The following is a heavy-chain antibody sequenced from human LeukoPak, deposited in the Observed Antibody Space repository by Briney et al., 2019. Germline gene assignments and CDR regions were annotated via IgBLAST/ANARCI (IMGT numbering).Heavy chain of an antibody. CDR3: AKDSIYYYDSSGYSDY. Sequence: GGSLRLSCVASGFTFRSRAMAWVRQAPGKGLEWVSGISGSGGNTYYADSVKGRFTISRDNSKNTLYPQMNSLRAEDTAVYYCAKDSIYYYDSSGYSDYWGQGTLVTVSS. V-gene: IGHV3-23*01. D-gene: IGHD3-22*01. J-gene: IGHJ4*02. CDR1: GFTFRSRA. CDR2: ISGSGGNT.